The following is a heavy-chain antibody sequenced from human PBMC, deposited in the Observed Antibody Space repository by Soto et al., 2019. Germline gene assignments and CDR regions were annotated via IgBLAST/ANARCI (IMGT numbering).Heavy chain of an antibody. V-gene: IGHV1-18*01. CDR1: GYTFTSYG. CDR3: AWTYPVAPWEGWEDY. D-gene: IGHD1-26*01. J-gene: IGHJ4*02. Sequence: QVQLVQSGAEVKKPGASVKVSCKASGYTFTSYGISWVRQAPGQGLEWMGWISAYNGNTNYAQKLQGRVTMTTDTSTGTADMERRSLRSDDAAVYYCAWTYPVAPWEGWEDYCGQGTLVTVSS. CDR2: ISAYNGNT.